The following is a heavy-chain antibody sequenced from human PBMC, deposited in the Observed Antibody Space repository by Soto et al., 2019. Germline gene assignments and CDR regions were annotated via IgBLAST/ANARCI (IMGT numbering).Heavy chain of an antibody. CDR2: ISYDGGNK. CDR1: GFIFSSYA. D-gene: IGHD6-25*01. Sequence: QVQLVESGGGVVQPGRSLRLSCAASGFIFSSYAMHWVRQAPGKGLEWVAVISYDGGNKYYADSVKGRFTISRDNSKNTLYLQMNSLRTEDTAVYYCASNRLQFDYWGQGTLVTVSS. V-gene: IGHV3-30-3*01. CDR3: ASNRLQFDY. J-gene: IGHJ4*02.